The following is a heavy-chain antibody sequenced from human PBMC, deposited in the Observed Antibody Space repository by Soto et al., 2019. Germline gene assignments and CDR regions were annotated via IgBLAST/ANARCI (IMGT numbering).Heavy chain of an antibody. J-gene: IGHJ4*02. CDR2: SYRDDVT. CDR3: AHRVLRTVFGLVTTTAIYFDF. D-gene: IGHD3-3*01. Sequence: QITLNESGPTVVRPTETLTLTCRFSGFSLTTSGVGVGWIRQSPGKAPEWLALSYRDDVTRYSASLQSRLTITKDTSKTQVVLTVSDLAPTDTATYYCAHRVLRTVFGLVTTTAIYFDFWGQGTPVAVSS. V-gene: IGHV2-5*02. CDR1: GFSLTTSGVG.